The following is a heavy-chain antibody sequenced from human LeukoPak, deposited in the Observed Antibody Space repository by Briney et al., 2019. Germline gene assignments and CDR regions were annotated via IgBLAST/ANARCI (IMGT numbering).Heavy chain of an antibody. D-gene: IGHD6-13*01. Sequence: GGSLRLSCAASGFTFSSYWMHWVRQAPGKGLVWVSRINSDGSSTSYADSVKGRFTISRDNAKNTLHLQMNSLRAEDTAVYYCARDGIAAAGCDYWGQGTLVTVSS. CDR1: GFTFSSYW. V-gene: IGHV3-74*01. CDR3: ARDGIAAAGCDY. CDR2: INSDGSST. J-gene: IGHJ4*02.